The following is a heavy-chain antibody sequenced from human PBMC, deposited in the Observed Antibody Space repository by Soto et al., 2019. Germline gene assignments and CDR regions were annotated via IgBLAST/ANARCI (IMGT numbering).Heavy chain of an antibody. CDR1: GGSVSSGSYY. Sequence: QVQLQESGPGLVKPSETLSLTCTVSGGSVSSGSYYWSWIRQPPGKGLEWIGYIYYSGSTNYNPSLKSRVTISVDTSKNQFSLKLSSETAADTAVYYCARIDYGGNWFDPWGQGTLVTVSS. CDR3: ARIDYGGNWFDP. V-gene: IGHV4-61*01. D-gene: IGHD4-17*01. J-gene: IGHJ5*02. CDR2: IYYSGST.